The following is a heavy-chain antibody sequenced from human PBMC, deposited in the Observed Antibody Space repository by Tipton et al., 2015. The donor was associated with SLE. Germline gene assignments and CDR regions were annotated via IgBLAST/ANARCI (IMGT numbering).Heavy chain of an antibody. CDR2: IYDSGRT. CDR3: AKDQALPAYFFDF. J-gene: IGHJ4*02. Sequence: TLSLTCTVSGGSISSHYWSWIRQSPGEGLEWIGLIYDSGRTFYNPSLKSRLTMSVDTSTNQFSLRLNSVTAADTAVYYCAKDQALPAYFFDFWAQGTLVTVSS. D-gene: IGHD2-2*01. V-gene: IGHV4-59*04. CDR1: GGSISSHY.